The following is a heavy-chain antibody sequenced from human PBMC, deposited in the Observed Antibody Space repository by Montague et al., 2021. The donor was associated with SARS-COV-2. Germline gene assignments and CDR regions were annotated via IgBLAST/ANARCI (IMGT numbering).Heavy chain of an antibody. CDR3: ASGWPYGDYGSVDY. V-gene: IGHV4-34*01. D-gene: IGHD4-17*01. CDR2: INHSGST. J-gene: IGHJ4*02. CDR1: GGSFSGYY. Sequence: SETLSLTCAVYGGSFSGYYWSWIRKPPGKGLEWIGEINHSGSTNYNPSLKSRVTISVDTSKNQFSLKLSSVTAADAAVDYCASGWPYGDYGSVDYWGQGTLVTVSS.